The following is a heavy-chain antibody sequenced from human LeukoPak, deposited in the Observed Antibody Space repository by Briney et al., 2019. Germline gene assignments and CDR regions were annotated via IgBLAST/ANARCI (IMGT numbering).Heavy chain of an antibody. CDR1: GGSVTTTNW. J-gene: IGHJ4*02. CDR3: AREGGYFRPLDY. V-gene: IGHV4-4*02. Sequence: PSETLSLTCDMSGGSVTTTNWWTWVRQPPGKGLEWIGEVHLDGRTNYNPSLRSRLTMSVDLSENHVSLKLTSVTAADTAVYYCAREGGYFRPLDYSGQGTLVTVSS. CDR2: VHLDGRT. D-gene: IGHD3-22*01.